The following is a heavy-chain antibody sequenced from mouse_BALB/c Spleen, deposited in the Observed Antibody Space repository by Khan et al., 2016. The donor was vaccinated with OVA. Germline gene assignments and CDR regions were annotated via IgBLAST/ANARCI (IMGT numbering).Heavy chain of an antibody. CDR3: TRDRVDY. J-gene: IGHJ2*01. CDR1: GYTFTTYW. V-gene: IGHV1-4*01. CDR2: INPTSGYT. Sequence: QVQLQQSGAELAKPGASVKMSCKASGYTFTTYWMHWVKQRPGPGLEWIGYINPTSGYTDYNEKFKDQATLSADKSSSTAYMQLSSLTSEDSAVYYCTRDRVDYWGQGTTLTVSS.